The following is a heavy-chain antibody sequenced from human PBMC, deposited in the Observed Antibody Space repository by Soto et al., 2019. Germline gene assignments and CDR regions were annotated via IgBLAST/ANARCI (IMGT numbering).Heavy chain of an antibody. CDR1: GFTFSNAW. CDR3: TTDSEGGYYDSSGYYRDY. D-gene: IGHD3-22*01. J-gene: IGHJ4*02. Sequence: EVQLVESGGGLVKPGGSLRLSCAASGFTFSNAWMNWVRQAPGKGLEWVGRIKSKTDGGTTDYAGPVKGKFTISRDDSKNTLYLQMNSLKTEDTAVYYCTTDSEGGYYDSSGYYRDYWGQETLVTVSS. CDR2: IKSKTDGGTT. V-gene: IGHV3-15*07.